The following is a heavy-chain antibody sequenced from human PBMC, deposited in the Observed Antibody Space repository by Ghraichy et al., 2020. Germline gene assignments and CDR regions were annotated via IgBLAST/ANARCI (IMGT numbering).Heavy chain of an antibody. CDR2: INPNSGGT. CDR3: ARARRGRGSRLDPYYFDY. CDR1: GYTFTGYY. D-gene: IGHD1-26*01. V-gene: IGHV1-2*02. Sequence: ASVKVSCKASGYTFTGYYMHWVRQAPGQGLEWMGWINPNSGGTNYAQKFQGRVTMTRDTSISTAYMELSRLRSDDTAVYYCARARRGRGSRLDPYYFDYWGQGTLVTVSS. J-gene: IGHJ4*02.